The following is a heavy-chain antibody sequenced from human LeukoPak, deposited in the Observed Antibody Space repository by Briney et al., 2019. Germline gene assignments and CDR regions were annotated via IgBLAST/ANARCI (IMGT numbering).Heavy chain of an antibody. CDR1: GFTFSSYA. CDR2: ISGSGGST. CDR3: AKDGYYDFWSGHPDYMDV. D-gene: IGHD3-3*01. J-gene: IGHJ6*03. Sequence: GGSLRLSCAASGFTFSSYAMNWVRQTPGKGLEWVSAISGSGGSTYYADSVKGRFTISRGNSKNTLYLQMNSLRAEDTAVYYCAKDGYYDFWSGHPDYMDVWGKGTTVTVSS. V-gene: IGHV3-23*01.